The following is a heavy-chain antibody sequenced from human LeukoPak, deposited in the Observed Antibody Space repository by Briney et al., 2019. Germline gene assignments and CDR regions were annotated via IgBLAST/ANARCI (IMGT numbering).Heavy chain of an antibody. CDR3: AKGSTIPREIDY. CDR2: ISYDGSNK. J-gene: IGHJ4*02. Sequence: GGSLRLSCAASGFTFSSYGMHWVRQAPGKGLEWVAVISYDGSNKYCADSVKGRFTISRDNSKNTLYLQMNSLRAEDTAVYYCAKGSTIPREIDYWGQGTLVTVSS. V-gene: IGHV3-30*18. D-gene: IGHD1-14*01. CDR1: GFTFSSYG.